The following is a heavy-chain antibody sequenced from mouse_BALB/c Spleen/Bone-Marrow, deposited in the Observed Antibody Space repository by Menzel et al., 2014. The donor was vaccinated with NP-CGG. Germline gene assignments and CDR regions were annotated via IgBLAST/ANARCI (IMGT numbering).Heavy chain of an antibody. V-gene: IGHV1-69*02. CDR2: IEPSDSYT. CDR1: GYTLTNYW. D-gene: IGHD1-1*01. Sequence: QVQLQQSGAEVVKPGASVKVSCKASGYTLTNYWMQWVKQRPGQGLEWIGEIEPSDSYTNYNQDFKGKATLTVDKSSSTDYMQLSSLTSEDSAVYYCARGRTTVVSDYWGQGTSLTVSS. CDR3: ARGRTTVVSDY. J-gene: IGHJ2*02.